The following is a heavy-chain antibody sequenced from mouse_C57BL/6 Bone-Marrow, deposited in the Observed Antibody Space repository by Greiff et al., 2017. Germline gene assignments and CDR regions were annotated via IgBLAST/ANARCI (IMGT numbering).Heavy chain of an antibody. CDR1: GFTFSSYG. V-gene: IGHV5-6*01. CDR2: ISSGGSYT. J-gene: IGHJ3*01. CDR3: AHGISSAWFAY. D-gene: IGHD1-1*01. Sequence: EVKVVESGGDLVKPGGSLKLSCAASGFTFSSYGMSWVRQTPDKRLEWVATISSGGSYTYYPDIVKGRFTISRDNAKNTLYLQMSRLKSEDTAMYYGAHGISSAWFAYWGQGTLVTVSA.